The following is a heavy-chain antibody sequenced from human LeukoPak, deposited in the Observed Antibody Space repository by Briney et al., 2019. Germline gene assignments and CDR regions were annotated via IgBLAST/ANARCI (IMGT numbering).Heavy chain of an antibody. D-gene: IGHD3-16*02. CDR1: GFTFSSYA. J-gene: IGHJ3*02. CDR2: ISGSGGST. CDR3: AKSLGDYIWGSYRDAFDI. Sequence: PGGSLRLSCAASGFTFSSYAMSWVRQAPGKGLEWVSAISGSGGSTYYADSVKGRFTISRDNSKNTLYLQMNSLRAEDTAVYYCAKSLGDYIWGSYRDAFDIWGQGTMVTASS. V-gene: IGHV3-23*01.